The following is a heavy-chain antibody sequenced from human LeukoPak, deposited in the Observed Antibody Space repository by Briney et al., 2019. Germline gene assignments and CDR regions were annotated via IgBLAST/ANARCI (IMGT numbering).Heavy chain of an antibody. J-gene: IGHJ4*02. Sequence: PSETLSLTCTVSGGSISSDYWSWIRQPPGKGLEWIGYIYHSGSTNYNPSPKSRVTISVDTSKNQFSLKLSSVTAADTAVYYCARGGGYASPIGYWGQGALVTVSS. D-gene: IGHD5-12*01. CDR1: GGSISSDY. CDR2: IYHSGST. V-gene: IGHV4-59*01. CDR3: ARGGGYASPIGY.